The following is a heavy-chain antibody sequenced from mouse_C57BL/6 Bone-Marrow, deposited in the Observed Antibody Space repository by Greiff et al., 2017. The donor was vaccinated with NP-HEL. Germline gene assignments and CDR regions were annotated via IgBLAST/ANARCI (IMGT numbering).Heavy chain of an antibody. J-gene: IGHJ3*01. CDR2: IWSGGST. CDR1: GFSLTSYG. D-gene: IGHD2-4*01. V-gene: IGHV2-2*01. CDR3: ASPLIYYDYDGAWFAY. Sequence: VQLQQSGPGLVQPSQSLSITCTVSGFSLTSYGVHWVRQSPGKGLEWLGVIWSGGSTDYNAAFISRLSISKDNSKSQVFFKMNSLQADDTAIYYCASPLIYYDYDGAWFAYWGQGTLVTVSA.